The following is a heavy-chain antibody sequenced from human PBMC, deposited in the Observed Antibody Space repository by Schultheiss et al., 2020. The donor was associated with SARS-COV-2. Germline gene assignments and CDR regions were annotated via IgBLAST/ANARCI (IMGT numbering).Heavy chain of an antibody. V-gene: IGHV1-69*13. D-gene: IGHD3-3*01. CDR1: GGTFSSYA. Sequence: SVKVSCKASGGTFSSYAISWVRQAPGQGLEWMGGIIPIFGTANYAQKFQGRVTITADESTSTAYMELSILRSEDTAVYYCARDPGDEWHRGVYAFDIWGQGTMVTVSS. CDR3: ARDPGDEWHRGVYAFDI. J-gene: IGHJ3*02. CDR2: IIPIFGTA.